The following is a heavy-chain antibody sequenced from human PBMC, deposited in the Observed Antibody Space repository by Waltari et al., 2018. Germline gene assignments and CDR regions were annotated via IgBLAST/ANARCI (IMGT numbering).Heavy chain of an antibody. V-gene: IGHV3-23*01. D-gene: IGHD5-12*01. J-gene: IGHJ5*02. CDR3: ARNIGPDGPNWFDL. CDR2: GSGTGDRT. Sequence: EVQLLESGGDLVQPGGSLRLSCAASGFTFSSYTMSWVRQVPGMGLEYVSTGSGTGDRTYYIDSVKGRFAISRDNSKNTLSLQMNSLRAEDTAVYYCARNIGPDGPNWFDL. CDR1: GFTFSSYT.